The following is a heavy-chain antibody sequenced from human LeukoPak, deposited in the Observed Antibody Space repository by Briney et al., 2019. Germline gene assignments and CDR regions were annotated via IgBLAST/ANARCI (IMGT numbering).Heavy chain of an antibody. CDR2: ISSSGSTI. D-gene: IGHD5-18*01. V-gene: IGHV3-48*03. Sequence: PGGSLRLSCAASGFTFSSYEMNWVRQAPGKGLEWVSYISSSGSTIYYADSVKGRFTISRDNAKNSLYLQMNSLRSDDTAVYYCARDFRAAMVSDWFDPWGQGTLVTVSS. J-gene: IGHJ5*02. CDR3: ARDFRAAMVSDWFDP. CDR1: GFTFSSYE.